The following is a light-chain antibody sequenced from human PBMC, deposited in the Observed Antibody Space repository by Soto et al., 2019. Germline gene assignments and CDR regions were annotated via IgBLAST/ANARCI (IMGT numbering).Light chain of an antibody. J-gene: IGLJ1*01. CDR3: SSRTTSNPYV. V-gene: IGLV2-14*01. CDR1: SSDIGAYNS. Sequence: QSALTQPASASGSPGQSITISCTGTSSDIGAYNSVSWYQQHPGKAPKLMIYEVSNRPSGVSNRFSASKSGNTASLTISGLQAEDEADYYCSSRTTSNPYVFGTGTKVTVL. CDR2: EVS.